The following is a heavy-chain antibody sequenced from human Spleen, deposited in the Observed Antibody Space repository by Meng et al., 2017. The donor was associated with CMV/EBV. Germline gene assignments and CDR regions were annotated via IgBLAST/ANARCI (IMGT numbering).Heavy chain of an antibody. D-gene: IGHD3-3*01. CDR1: GFSLSTSGVG. Sequence: SGPTLVKPTQTLTLTCTFSGFSLSTSGVGVGWIRQPPGKALEWLALIYWNDDKRYSPSLKSRLTITKDTSKNQVVLKMTNMDPVDTATYYCAHIDVYYDFWSGYSNYWYFDLWGRGTLVTVSS. CDR2: IYWNDDK. CDR3: AHIDVYYDFWSGYSNYWYFDL. J-gene: IGHJ2*01. V-gene: IGHV2-5*01.